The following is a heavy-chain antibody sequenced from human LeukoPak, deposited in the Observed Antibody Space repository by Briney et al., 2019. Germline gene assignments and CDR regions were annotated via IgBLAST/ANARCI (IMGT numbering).Heavy chain of an antibody. Sequence: ASVKVSCKASGYTFTSYGISWVRQAPGQGLEWMGWINPNSGGTTYAQKFQGRVTMTRDTSISTAYMELSRLRSDDTAVYYCARDRITMVREIYYYYYMDVWGKGTTVTVSS. CDR2: INPNSGGT. V-gene: IGHV1-2*02. J-gene: IGHJ6*03. CDR3: ARDRITMVREIYYYYYMDV. CDR1: GYTFTSYG. D-gene: IGHD3-10*01.